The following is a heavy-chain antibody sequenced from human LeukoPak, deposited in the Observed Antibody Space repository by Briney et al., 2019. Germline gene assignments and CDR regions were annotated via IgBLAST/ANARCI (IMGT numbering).Heavy chain of an antibody. J-gene: IGHJ6*04. CDR1: GGSISSGGYY. CDR3: ARDKTNYDVLTGPGMDV. Sequence: SETLSLTCTVSGGSISSGGYYWSWIRQHPGKGLEWIGYINYSGSTYYNPSLKSRVTISVDTSKNQFSLKLSSVTAADTAVYYCARDKTNYDVLTGPGMDVWGEGTTVTVSS. CDR2: INYSGST. D-gene: IGHD3-9*01. V-gene: IGHV4-31*03.